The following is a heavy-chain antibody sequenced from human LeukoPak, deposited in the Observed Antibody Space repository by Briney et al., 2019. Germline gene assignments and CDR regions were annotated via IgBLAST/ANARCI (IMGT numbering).Heavy chain of an antibody. D-gene: IGHD2-2*01. CDR3: VRGSRADDAFDI. CDR2: ISAYNGNT. J-gene: IGHJ3*02. V-gene: IGHV1-18*01. Sequence: ASVTVSCKASGYTFTMYGISWVRQAPGQGLEWMGWISAYNGNTKYAQKFQGRVTMTTDTSTSTVYVELRSLRSDDTAVYYCVRGSRADDAFDIWGQGTRVTVSS. CDR1: GYTFTMYG.